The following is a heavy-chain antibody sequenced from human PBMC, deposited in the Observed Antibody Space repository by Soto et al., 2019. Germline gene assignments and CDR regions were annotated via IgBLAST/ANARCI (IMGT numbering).Heavy chain of an antibody. CDR1: GYSLTSYW. J-gene: IGHJ5*02. Sequence: PGESLKISCKGSGYSLTSYWIGWVRQMPGKGLEWMGIIYPGDSDTRYSPSFQGQVTISADKSISTAYLQWSSLKASDTAMYYCARQLGSSWYFSPGGQKHNWFDPWGQGTLVTVSS. CDR2: IYPGDSDT. D-gene: IGHD6-13*01. CDR3: ARQLGSSWYFSPGGQKHNWFDP. V-gene: IGHV5-51*01.